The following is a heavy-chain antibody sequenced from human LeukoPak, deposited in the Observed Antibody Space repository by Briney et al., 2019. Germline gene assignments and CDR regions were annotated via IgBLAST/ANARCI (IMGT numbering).Heavy chain of an antibody. CDR1: GYTFTSYG. CDR2: ISAYNGNT. Sequence: ASVKVSCKASGYTFTSYGISWVRQAPGQGLEWMGWISAYNGNTNYAQKLQGRVTMTTDTSTSTAYMELRSLRSDDTAVYYCARSPIRITMIVVANSDYWGQGTLVTVSS. V-gene: IGHV1-18*01. J-gene: IGHJ4*02. D-gene: IGHD3-22*01. CDR3: ARSPIRITMIVVANSDY.